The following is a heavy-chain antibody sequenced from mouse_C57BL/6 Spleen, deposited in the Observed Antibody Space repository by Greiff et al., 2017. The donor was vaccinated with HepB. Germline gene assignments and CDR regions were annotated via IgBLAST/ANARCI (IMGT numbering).Heavy chain of an antibody. CDR3: ARSTTVVAREY. CDR2: INPNNGGT. CDR1: GYTFTDYY. J-gene: IGHJ2*01. Sequence: EVQLQQSGPELVKPGASVKISCKASGYTFTDYYMHWVKQSHGKSLEWIGYINPNNGGTSYNQKFKGKATLTVDKSSSTAYLELRSLTSEDSAVYYCARSTTVVAREYWGQGTTLTVSS. D-gene: IGHD1-1*01. V-gene: IGHV1-26*01.